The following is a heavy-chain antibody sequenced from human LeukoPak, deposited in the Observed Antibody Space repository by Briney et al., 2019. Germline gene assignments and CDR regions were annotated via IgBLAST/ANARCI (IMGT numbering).Heavy chain of an antibody. J-gene: IGHJ4*02. CDR3: ARDQEAFDY. CDR1: GYSFTSNY. Sequence: ASVKVSCKASGYSFTSNYIHWVRQAPGQGLEWMGMIYPRDGSTSYAQKFQGRVTVTRDTSTSTVHMELSGLRTEDTAVYYCARDQEAFDYWGQGTLVTVSS. V-gene: IGHV1-46*01. CDR2: IYPRDGST.